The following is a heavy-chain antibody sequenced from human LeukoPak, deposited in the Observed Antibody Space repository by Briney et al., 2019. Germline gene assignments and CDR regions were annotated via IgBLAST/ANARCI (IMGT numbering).Heavy chain of an antibody. CDR2: INPNSGGT. CDR1: GYTFTGYY. V-gene: IGHV1-2*06. D-gene: IGHD3-22*01. J-gene: IGHJ4*02. CDR3: AREMWYDSSSYYYGY. Sequence: ASVKVSCKASGYTFTGYYMHWVRQAPGQGLEWMGRINPNSGGTNYAQKFQGRVTMTRDTSISTAYMELSRLRSDDTAVYYCAREMWYDSSSYYYGYWGQGTLVTVSS.